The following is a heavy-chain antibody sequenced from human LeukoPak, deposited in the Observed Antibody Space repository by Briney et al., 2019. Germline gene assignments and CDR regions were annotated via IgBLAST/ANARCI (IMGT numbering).Heavy chain of an antibody. D-gene: IGHD3-22*01. CDR1: GFTFSSYA. CDR2: IAYDGGNK. CDR3: ARDSSPWYYYDRSGSNGFDP. J-gene: IGHJ5*02. V-gene: IGHV3-30-3*01. Sequence: GGSLRLSCAASGFTFSSYAIHWVCQAPGKGLEWVAVIAYDGGNKYYAESVKGRFTISRDNSKNTLYLQMNSLRADDTAVYYCARDSSPWYYYDRSGSNGFDPWGQGTLVTVSS.